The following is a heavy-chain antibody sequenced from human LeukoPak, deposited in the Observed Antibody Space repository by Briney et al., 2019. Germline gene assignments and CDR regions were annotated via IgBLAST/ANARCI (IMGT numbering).Heavy chain of an antibody. CDR1: GGSFSGYY. CDR2: INHSGST. J-gene: IGHJ4*02. D-gene: IGHD6-13*01. Sequence: SESLSLTCAVYGGSFSGYYWSWIRQPPGKGLEWIGEINHSGSTNCNPSLKSRVTISVDTSKNQFSLKLSSVTAADTAVYYCARISSSWYANFDYWGQGTLVTVSS. CDR3: ARISSSWYANFDY. V-gene: IGHV4-34*01.